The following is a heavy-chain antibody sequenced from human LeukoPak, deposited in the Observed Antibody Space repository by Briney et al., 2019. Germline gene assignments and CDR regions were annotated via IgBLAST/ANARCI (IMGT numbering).Heavy chain of an antibody. CDR1: GLTFTSYA. J-gene: IGHJ6*03. CDR3: AKIVVVPAAIGENYYYMDV. CDR2: VSGSGGTT. V-gene: IGHV3-23*01. Sequence: GGSLRLSCAASGLTFTSYAMSWVRQAPGKGLEWVSAVSGSGGTTYYADSVKGRFTISRDNSKKTPYLQMNSLRAEDTAVYYCAKIVVVPAAIGENYYYMDVWGKGTTVTVSS. D-gene: IGHD2-2*02.